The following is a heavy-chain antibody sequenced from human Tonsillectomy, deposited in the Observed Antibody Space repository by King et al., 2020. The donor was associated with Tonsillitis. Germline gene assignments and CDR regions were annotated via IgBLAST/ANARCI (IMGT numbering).Heavy chain of an antibody. CDR3: ATGEVPAALHLYSFHYGLDV. Sequence: VQLVESGGGVVQPGGSLRLSCAASGFTVSSKYMTWVRQTPGKGLEWVSVVYSGGSTYYADSVKGRFTISRDNSKNTLSLQMNSLRVEDTAVYYCATGEVPAALHLYSFHYGLDVWGQGTTVTVSS. CDR2: VYSGGST. J-gene: IGHJ6*02. V-gene: IGHV3-66*01. CDR1: GFTVSSKY. D-gene: IGHD2-2*01.